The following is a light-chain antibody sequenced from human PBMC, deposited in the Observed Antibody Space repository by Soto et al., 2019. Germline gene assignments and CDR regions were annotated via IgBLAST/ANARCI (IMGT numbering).Light chain of an antibody. CDR2: INSDGSH. V-gene: IGLV4-69*01. Sequence: QPVLAQSPSASAALGDSVNLTCTLSSWHISYAIAWHQQRPEKGPRYLMKINSDGSHSKGDGIPDRFSGSSSGAERYLTISRRQSEDEDDYYCQNWGTGIEVFGGGTKLTVL. J-gene: IGLJ2*01. CDR3: QNWGTGIEV. CDR1: SWHISYA.